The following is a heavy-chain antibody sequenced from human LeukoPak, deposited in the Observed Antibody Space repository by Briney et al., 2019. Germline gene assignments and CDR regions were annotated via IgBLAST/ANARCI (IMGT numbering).Heavy chain of an antibody. V-gene: IGHV1-8*02. CDR3: ATVRSTMIKY. D-gene: IGHD3-22*01. CDR2: MNPNSGNT. Sequence: ASVKVSCKASGYTFTSYDINWVRQATGQGLEWMGWMNPNSGNTGYAQKFQGRVTMTEDTSTDTAYMELSSLRSEDTAVYYCATVRSTMIKYWGQGTLVTVSS. J-gene: IGHJ4*02. CDR1: GYTFTSYD.